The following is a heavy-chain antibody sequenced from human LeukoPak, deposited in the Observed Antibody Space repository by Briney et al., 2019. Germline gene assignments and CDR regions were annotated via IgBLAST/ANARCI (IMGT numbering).Heavy chain of an antibody. Sequence: TSETLSLTCTVSGGSVSSSSYYWVWIRQPPGKGLEWIGSMYYSGSTYYNPSLKSRVTISVDTSKNHFSLKLSSVTAADTAVYYCARDFRGGYDFWSGYYTPYYFDYWGQGTLVTVSP. CDR1: GGSVSSSSYY. V-gene: IGHV4-39*07. CDR2: MYYSGST. D-gene: IGHD3-3*01. CDR3: ARDFRGGYDFWSGYYTPYYFDY. J-gene: IGHJ4*02.